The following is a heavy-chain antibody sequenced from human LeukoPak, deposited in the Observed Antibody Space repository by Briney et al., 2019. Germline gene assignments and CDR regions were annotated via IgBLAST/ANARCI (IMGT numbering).Heavy chain of an antibody. J-gene: IGHJ3*02. D-gene: IGHD3-10*01. CDR3: ARDPGGAFDI. CDR2: IYHSGST. CDR1: GGSISSGSYY. V-gene: IGHV4-39*07. Sequence: PSQTLSLTCTVSGGSISSGSYYWSWIRQPPGKGLEWIGSIYHSGSTYYNPSLKSRVTISVDTSKNQFSLKLSSVTAADTAVYYCARDPGGAFDIWGQGTMVTVSS.